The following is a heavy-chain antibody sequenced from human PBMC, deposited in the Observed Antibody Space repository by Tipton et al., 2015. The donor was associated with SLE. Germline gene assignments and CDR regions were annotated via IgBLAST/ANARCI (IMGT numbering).Heavy chain of an antibody. CDR2: ISSSDNSI. CDR1: GFTFSNYY. V-gene: IGHV3-11*01. CDR3: AKDQRDGYNPLHY. J-gene: IGHJ4*02. D-gene: IGHD5-24*01. Sequence: SLRLSCAASGFTFSNYYMSWVRQAPGKGLEWVSYISSSDNSIYYADSVKGRFTISRDNSKNTLYLQMNSLRAEDTAVYYCAKDQRDGYNPLHYWGQGTLVTVSS.